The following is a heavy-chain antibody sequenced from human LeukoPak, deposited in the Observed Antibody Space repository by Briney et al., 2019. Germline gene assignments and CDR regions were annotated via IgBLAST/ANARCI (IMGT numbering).Heavy chain of an antibody. CDR1: GFTFRSYA. CDR3: AKGRGTAVTSAANY. CDR2: ISGSGGST. J-gene: IGHJ4*02. Sequence: GGSLRLSCAASGFTFRSYAMNWVRQAPGKGLEWVSAISGSGGSTYYADSVKGRFTISRDNSKTTVSLQMNSLRAEDTAVYYCAKGRGTAVTSAANYWGQGTLVTVSS. V-gene: IGHV3-23*01. D-gene: IGHD4-17*01.